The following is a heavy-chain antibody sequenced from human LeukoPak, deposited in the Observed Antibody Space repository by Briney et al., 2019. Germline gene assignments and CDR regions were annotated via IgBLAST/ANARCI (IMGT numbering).Heavy chain of an antibody. CDR2: INYSGST. V-gene: IGHV4-34*01. D-gene: IGHD3-22*01. Sequence: SETLSLTCAVYGTSFSNYYWTWIRQPPGKGLEWIGEINYSGSTNYNPSLKSRVTVSLDTSKNQFSLKLSSVTAADTAVYYCARGGHDYYDSSGPVDYWGQGTLVTVSS. CDR1: GTSFSNYY. J-gene: IGHJ4*02. CDR3: ARGGHDYYDSSGPVDY.